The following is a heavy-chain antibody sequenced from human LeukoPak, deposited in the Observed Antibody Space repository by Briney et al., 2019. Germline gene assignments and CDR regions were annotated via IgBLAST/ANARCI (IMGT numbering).Heavy chain of an antibody. J-gene: IGHJ6*02. V-gene: IGHV4-4*02. CDR1: GGSISSSNW. CDR2: IYHSGST. D-gene: IGHD3-22*01. CDR3: ARVYYYDSSGYHYYYGMDV. Sequence: PSETLSLTCAVSGGSISSSNWWSWVRQPPGKGLEWIGDIYHSGSTNYNPSLKSRVTISVDKSKNQFSLKVSSMTAADTAVYYCARVYYYDSSGYHYYYGMDVWGQGTTVTVSS.